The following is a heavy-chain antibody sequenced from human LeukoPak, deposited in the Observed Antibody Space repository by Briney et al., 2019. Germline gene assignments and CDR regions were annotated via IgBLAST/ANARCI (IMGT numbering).Heavy chain of an antibody. CDR1: GLPIADFA. D-gene: IGHD6-19*01. CDR2: VGVSGGIT. J-gene: IGHJ4*02. V-gene: IGHV3-23*01. Sequence: GGSLRLSCVASGLPIADFAMHWVRQAPGKGLEWVSVVGVSGGITYYADSVKGRFTISRDNSKNTLYLQMNSLRAGDTAVYYCARGSGWYLVYWGQGTLVTVSS. CDR3: ARGSGWYLVY.